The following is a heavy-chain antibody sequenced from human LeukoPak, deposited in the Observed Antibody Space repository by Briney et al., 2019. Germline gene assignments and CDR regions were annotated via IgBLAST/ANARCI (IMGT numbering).Heavy chain of an antibody. CDR1: GFTFSSYA. CDR3: ARGRVSSGSDY. CDR2: ISYDGSNK. Sequence: GGSLRLSCAASGFTFSSYAMHWVRQAPGKGLEWVAVISYDGSNKYYADSVKGRFTISRDNSKNTLYLQMNSLRSEDTAVYYCARGRVSSGSDYWGQGTLVTVSS. D-gene: IGHD6-19*01. J-gene: IGHJ4*02. V-gene: IGHV3-30*04.